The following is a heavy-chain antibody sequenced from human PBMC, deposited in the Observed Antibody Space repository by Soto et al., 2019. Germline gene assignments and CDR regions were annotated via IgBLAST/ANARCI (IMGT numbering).Heavy chain of an antibody. J-gene: IGHJ3*02. D-gene: IGHD6-19*01. CDR2: ISTSGSTI. Sequence: GSLTLSCAPSAFTFSDYYMSWIRQAERKGLGWDSYISTSGSTIYYADSMTGRFTISRDNAKNSLYLQMNSLRSDDTAVYYCASSLAVAAPGDAFDIWGQGTMVTVSS. CDR1: AFTFSDYY. V-gene: IGHV3-11*01. CDR3: ASSLAVAAPGDAFDI.